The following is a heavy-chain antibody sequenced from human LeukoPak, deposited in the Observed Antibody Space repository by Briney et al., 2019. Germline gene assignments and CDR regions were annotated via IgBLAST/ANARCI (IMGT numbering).Heavy chain of an antibody. Sequence: SVKVSCKASGGTFSSYAISWVRQAPGQGLEWMGRIIPILGIANYAQKFQGRVTITADKPTSTAYMELSSLRSEDTAVYYCARGYYDTPTDYWGQGTLVTVSS. D-gene: IGHD3-22*01. CDR1: GGTFSSYA. J-gene: IGHJ4*02. CDR2: IIPILGIA. CDR3: ARGYYDTPTDY. V-gene: IGHV1-69*04.